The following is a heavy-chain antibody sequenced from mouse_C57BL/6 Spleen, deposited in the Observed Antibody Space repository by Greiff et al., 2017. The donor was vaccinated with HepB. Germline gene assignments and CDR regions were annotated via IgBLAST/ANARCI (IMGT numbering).Heavy chain of an antibody. J-gene: IGHJ3*01. CDR1: GYTFTSYW. CDR3: ARPGLSSFAY. D-gene: IGHD3-3*01. CDR2: IYPSDSET. Sequence: VQLQQSGAELVRPGSSVKLSCKASGYTFTSYWMDWVKQRPGQGLEWIGNIYPSDSETHYNQKFKDKATLTVDKSSSTAYMQLSSLTSEDSAVYYCARPGLSSFAYWGQGTLVTVSA. V-gene: IGHV1-61*01.